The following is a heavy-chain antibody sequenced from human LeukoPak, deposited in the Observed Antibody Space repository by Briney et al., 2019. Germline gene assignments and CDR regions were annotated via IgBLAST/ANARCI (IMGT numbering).Heavy chain of an antibody. Sequence: GGSLRLSCAASGFTFDDYAMHWVRQAPGKGLEWVSLISWDGGSTYYADSVKGRFTISRDNSKNSLYLQMNSLRAEDTAVYYCAKAYCSSTSCSFDYWGQGTLVTVSS. CDR2: ISWDGGST. D-gene: IGHD2-2*01. V-gene: IGHV3-43D*03. CDR3: AKAYCSSTSCSFDY. CDR1: GFTFDDYA. J-gene: IGHJ4*02.